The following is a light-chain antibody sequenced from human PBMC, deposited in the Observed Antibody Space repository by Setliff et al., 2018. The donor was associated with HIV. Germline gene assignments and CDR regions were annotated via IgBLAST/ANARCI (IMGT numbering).Light chain of an antibody. CDR3: CSNTGSSVYV. Sequence: QSVLTQPASVSGSPGQSITISCTGTSSDIGRYNLVSWYQQYPGKAPKLMIYQATKRPSGVSNRFSGSKSGNTASLTISGLQAEDEADYYCCSNTGSSVYVFGTGTKVTVL. CDR1: SSDIGRYNL. V-gene: IGLV2-23*01. CDR2: QAT. J-gene: IGLJ1*01.